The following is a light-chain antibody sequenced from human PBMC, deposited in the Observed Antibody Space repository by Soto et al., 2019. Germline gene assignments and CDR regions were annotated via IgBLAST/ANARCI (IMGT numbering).Light chain of an antibody. V-gene: IGKV1-9*01. J-gene: IGKJ5*01. CDR1: QGITNY. Sequence: DVQLTQSPSFLSASVGDSVTITCRASQGITNYLAWYQQKPGKAPKLLIYAASTLQSEVPSRFSGSGSGTEFTLTISSLQSEDFATYYCQQFNNYPITFGQGTRLEIK. CDR3: QQFNNYPIT. CDR2: AAS.